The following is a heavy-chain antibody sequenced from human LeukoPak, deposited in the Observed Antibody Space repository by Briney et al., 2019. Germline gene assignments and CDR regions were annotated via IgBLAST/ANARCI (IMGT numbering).Heavy chain of an antibody. Sequence: GGSLRFSCAASGFTFTSYAMSWVRQAPGKGLEWVSAISGSGGSTYYADSVKGRFTISRDNSKNTLYLQMNSLRAEDTAVYYCAKDLSRGYSGYDQVDYWGQGTLVTVSS. D-gene: IGHD5-12*01. CDR1: GFTFTSYA. CDR3: AKDLSRGYSGYDQVDY. CDR2: ISGSGGST. J-gene: IGHJ4*02. V-gene: IGHV3-23*01.